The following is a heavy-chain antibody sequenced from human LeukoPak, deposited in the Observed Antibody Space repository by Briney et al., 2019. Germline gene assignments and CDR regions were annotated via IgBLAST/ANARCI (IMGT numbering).Heavy chain of an antibody. V-gene: IGHV1-18*04. CDR3: ARDWPDYYGSGSYYMFDP. Sequence: ASVKVSCKASGYTFTSYGIRWVRQAPGQGLEWMGWISAYNGNTNYAQKLQGRVTMTTDTSTSTAYMELRSLRSDDTAVYYCARDWPDYYGSGSYYMFDPWGQGTLVTVSS. CDR1: GYTFTSYG. CDR2: ISAYNGNT. J-gene: IGHJ5*02. D-gene: IGHD3-10*01.